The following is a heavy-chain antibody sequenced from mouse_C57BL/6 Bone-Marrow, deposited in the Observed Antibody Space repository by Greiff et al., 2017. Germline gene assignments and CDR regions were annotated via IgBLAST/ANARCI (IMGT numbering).Heavy chain of an antibody. J-gene: IGHJ2*01. CDR2: IHPNSGST. CDR3: ASPIYYGNWFLFDY. V-gene: IGHV1-64*01. CDR1: GYTFTSYW. D-gene: IGHD2-1*01. Sequence: QVQLQQPGAELVKPGASVKLSCKASGYTFTSYWMHWVKQRPGQGLEWIGMIHPNSGSTNYNEKFKSKATLTVDKSSGTAYMQLSSLTSEDSAVYYCASPIYYGNWFLFDYWGQGTTLTVSS.